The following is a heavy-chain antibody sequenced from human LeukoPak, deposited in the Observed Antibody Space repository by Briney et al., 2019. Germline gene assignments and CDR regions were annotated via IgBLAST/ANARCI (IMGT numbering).Heavy chain of an antibody. J-gene: IGHJ4*02. D-gene: IGHD3-9*01. CDR2: IYHSGST. CDR1: GDSISSDY. V-gene: IGHV4-59*12. CDR3: ARDPAEYDILTGLVN. Sequence: SETLSLTCNVSGDSISSDYWSWIRQPPGKGLEWIGRIYHSGSTNYNPSLKSRVTISVDKSKNQFSLKLSSVTAADTAVYYCARDPAEYDILTGLVNWGQGTLVAVSS.